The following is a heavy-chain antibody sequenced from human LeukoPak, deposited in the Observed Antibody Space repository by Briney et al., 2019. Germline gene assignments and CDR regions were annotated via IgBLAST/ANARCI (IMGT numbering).Heavy chain of an antibody. Sequence: ASVKVSCKASGYTFTGYYMHWVRQAPGQGLEWMGWINPNSGGTNYAQKFQGRVTMTRDTSISTAYMELSRLRSDDTAVYYCARVRRPLGYCSSTSCYKDDAFDIWGQGTMVTVSS. CDR1: GYTFTGYY. CDR3: ARVRRPLGYCSSTSCYKDDAFDI. D-gene: IGHD2-2*02. V-gene: IGHV1-2*02. CDR2: INPNSGGT. J-gene: IGHJ3*02.